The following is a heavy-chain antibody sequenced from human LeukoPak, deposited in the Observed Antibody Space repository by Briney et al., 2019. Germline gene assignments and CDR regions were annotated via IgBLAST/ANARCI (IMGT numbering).Heavy chain of an antibody. Sequence: GGSLRLSCAASGFTFSVHAMSWVRQAPGKGLEWVSSIGGGDDDTYYADSVRGRFTVSRDNSKNTLYLQMNSLRAEDTAEYYCAKDATPFHSIWDYFDCWGRGTLVTVSS. CDR3: AKDATPFHSIWDYFDC. CDR1: GFTFSVHA. V-gene: IGHV3-23*01. D-gene: IGHD7-27*01. J-gene: IGHJ4*02. CDR2: IGGGDDDT.